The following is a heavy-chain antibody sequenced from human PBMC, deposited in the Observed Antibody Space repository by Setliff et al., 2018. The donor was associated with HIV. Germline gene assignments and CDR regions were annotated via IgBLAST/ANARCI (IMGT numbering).Heavy chain of an antibody. CDR2: VRNKAKSYTT. CDR3: ARDRYSGSSTDY. V-gene: IGHV3-72*01. J-gene: IGHJ4*02. D-gene: IGHD1-26*01. Sequence: HPGGSLRLSCEASGFTFSTYSMNWVRQAPGKGLEWVGRVRNKAKSYTTEYAASVKGRFTISRDDSKNSLYLQMNSLRAEDTAVYYCARDRYSGSSTDYWGQGTLVTVSS. CDR1: GFTFSTYS.